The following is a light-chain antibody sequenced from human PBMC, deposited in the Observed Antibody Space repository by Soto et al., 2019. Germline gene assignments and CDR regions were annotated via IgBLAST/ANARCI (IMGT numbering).Light chain of an antibody. CDR1: STDFVSYNR. V-gene: IGLV2-18*02. CDR3: SSYAGSYTWI. CDR2: EAS. Sequence: QSALTQPPSVSGSPGQSVTISCTGTSTDFVSYNRVSWYQQPPGTAPKLIIYEASNRPSGVPDRFSGSKSGNTAALTISGLQAEDEAEYFCSSYAGSYTWIFGSGTKVTVL. J-gene: IGLJ1*01.